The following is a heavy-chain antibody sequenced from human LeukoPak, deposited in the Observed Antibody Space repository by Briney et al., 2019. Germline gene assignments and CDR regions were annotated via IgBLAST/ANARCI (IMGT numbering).Heavy chain of an antibody. CDR2: ISSSGSTI. D-gene: IGHD4-17*01. J-gene: IGHJ4*02. CDR1: GFTFSSYS. V-gene: IGHV3-48*04. CDR3: AKDIGWGYGDYGSFDY. Sequence: PGGSLRLSCTASGFTFSSYSMNWVRQAPGKGLEWVSYISSSGSTIYYADSVKGRFTISRDNAKNSLYLQMNSLRAEDTALYYCAKDIGWGYGDYGSFDYWGQGTLVTVSS.